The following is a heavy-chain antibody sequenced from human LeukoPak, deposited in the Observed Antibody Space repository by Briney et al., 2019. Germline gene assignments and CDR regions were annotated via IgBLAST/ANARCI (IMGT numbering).Heavy chain of an antibody. Sequence: SETLSLTRTVSGGSVSTYYWSWIRQPPGKGLEWIGYIYNSESTKYNSSLESRVTMSVDTSKNQLYLKLSSVTAADTAVYYCARFHSGPSGWYVLWYFDLWGRGTLVTVSS. J-gene: IGHJ2*01. CDR1: GGSVSTYY. D-gene: IGHD6-19*01. V-gene: IGHV4-4*09. CDR3: ARFHSGPSGWYVLWYFDL. CDR2: IYNSEST.